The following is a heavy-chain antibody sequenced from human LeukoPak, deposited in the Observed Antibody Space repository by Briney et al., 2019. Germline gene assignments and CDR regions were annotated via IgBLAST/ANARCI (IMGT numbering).Heavy chain of an antibody. CDR2: ISGDGGST. D-gene: IGHD3-22*01. J-gene: IGHJ6*02. CDR1: GFTFDDYA. CDR3: AKGTYYYDGSGYIGYYYGMDV. V-gene: IGHV3-43*02. Sequence: PGGSLRLSCAASGFTFDDYAMHWVRQAPGKGLEWVSLISGDGGSTYYADSVKGRFTISRDNSKNSLYLQMNSLRTEDTALYYCAKGTYYYDGSGYIGYYYGMDVWGQGTTVTVSS.